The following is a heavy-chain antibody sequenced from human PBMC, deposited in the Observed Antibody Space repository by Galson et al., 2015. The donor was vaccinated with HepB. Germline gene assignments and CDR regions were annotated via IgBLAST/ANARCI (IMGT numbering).Heavy chain of an antibody. Sequence: SLRLSCAASGFTFSSYAMHWVRQAPGKGLEWVAVISYDGSNKYYADSVKGRFTISRDNSKNTLYLQMNSLRAEDTAVYYCATSIAVAGLDYWGQGTLVTVSS. J-gene: IGHJ4*02. V-gene: IGHV3-30-3*01. CDR1: GFTFSSYA. CDR2: ISYDGSNK. D-gene: IGHD6-19*01. CDR3: ATSIAVAGLDY.